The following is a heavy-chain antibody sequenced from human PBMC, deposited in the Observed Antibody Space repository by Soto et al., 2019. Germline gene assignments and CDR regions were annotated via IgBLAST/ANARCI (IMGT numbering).Heavy chain of an antibody. CDR1: GFTFSSYS. D-gene: IGHD1-26*01. CDR3: SRDWDHMDV. CDR2: VSNGGSYT. J-gene: IGHJ6*03. Sequence: EVQLVESGGGLVKPGESLRLSCAGSGFTFSSYSFNWVRQAPGKGLERVASVSNGGSYTYYADSVKGRFTIFRDNADNSAFLQMNSLRGADTAVYYCSRDWDHMDVWGKGTTVTVS. V-gene: IGHV3-21*01.